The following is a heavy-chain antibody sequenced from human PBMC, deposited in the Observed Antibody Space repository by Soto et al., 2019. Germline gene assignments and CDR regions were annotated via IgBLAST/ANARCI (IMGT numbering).Heavy chain of an antibody. Sequence: QVQLVQSGAEVKKPGASVKVSCKVSGYTLTDLSMHWVRQAPGTGLECMGDFDPEDAETIYAQKFQGRVTMTEATSTDTAYMELSSLRSEDTAVYDCATLVVSSDAFDIWGRGTMVTVSS. CDR1: GYTLTDLS. CDR3: ATLVVSSDAFDI. V-gene: IGHV1-24*01. J-gene: IGHJ3*02. D-gene: IGHD6-6*01. CDR2: FDPEDAET.